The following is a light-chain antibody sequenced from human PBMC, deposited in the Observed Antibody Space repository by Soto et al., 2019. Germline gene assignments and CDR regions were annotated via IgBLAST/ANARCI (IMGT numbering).Light chain of an antibody. CDR3: TSYTSTNTLVI. V-gene: IGLV2-14*01. CDR1: TSDVGYYDY. Sequence: QSVLTQPASVSGSPGQSITISCTGTTSDVGYYDYVSWYQQHPGEAPKLMIYEVTHRPSGVSNRFSGSKSGNTASLTISGLQAEDEADYYCTSYTSTNTLVIFGGGTKLTVL. CDR2: EVT. J-gene: IGLJ2*01.